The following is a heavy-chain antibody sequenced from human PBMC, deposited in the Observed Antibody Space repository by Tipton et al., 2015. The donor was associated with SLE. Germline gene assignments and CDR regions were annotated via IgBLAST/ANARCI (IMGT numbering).Heavy chain of an antibody. CDR2: IRYDGSNK. CDR3: AKDMTTVTTAFDY. Sequence: SLRLSCAASGFTFSSYAMHWVRQAPGKGLEWVAFIRYDGSNKYYADSVKGRFTISRDNAKNTLYLQMNSLRAEDTAVYYCAKDMTTVTTAFDYWGQGTLVTVSS. D-gene: IGHD4-11*01. CDR1: GFTFSSYA. J-gene: IGHJ4*02. V-gene: IGHV3-30*02.